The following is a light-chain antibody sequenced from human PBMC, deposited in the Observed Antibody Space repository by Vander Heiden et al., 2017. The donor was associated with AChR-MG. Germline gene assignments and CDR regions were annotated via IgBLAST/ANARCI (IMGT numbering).Light chain of an antibody. J-gene: IGKJ4*01. Sequence: DIQLTQSPSFLSASVGDRHTITCRASQGISSYLAWYRQKPGKALKLLIYAASTLQSGVPSRFSGSGSGTEFTLTISSRQPEDFATYYCQHLNNYPALTFGGGTKVEIK. V-gene: IGKV1-9*01. CDR2: AAS. CDR1: QGISSY. CDR3: QHLNNYPALT.